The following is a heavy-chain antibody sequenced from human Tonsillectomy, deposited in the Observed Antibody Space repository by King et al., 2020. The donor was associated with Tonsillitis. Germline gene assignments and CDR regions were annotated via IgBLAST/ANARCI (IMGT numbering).Heavy chain of an antibody. CDR3: AKRGYGPYYNWFAP. V-gene: IGHV3-23*03. Sequence: VQLVESGGGLVQPGGSLRLSCAASGFTFSRYAMSWVRQAPGKGLEWVSFIYSGDSTKDYADSVKGRFTISRDNSKNTLYLHRNSLSADDTAVYFCAKRGYGPYYNWFAPWGQGTLVTVSS. CDR1: GFTFSRYA. D-gene: IGHD4-17*01. CDR2: IYSGDSTK. J-gene: IGHJ5*02.